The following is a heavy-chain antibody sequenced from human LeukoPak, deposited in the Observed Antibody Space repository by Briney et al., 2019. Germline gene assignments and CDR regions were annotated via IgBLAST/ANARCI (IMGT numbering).Heavy chain of an antibody. CDR3: ARLYESPGFCFDY. CDR1: GFIFSVYY. CDR2: ISGSGDAI. Sequence: GGTLRLFCGVSGFIFSVYYMSWIRQTPGKGLEFISYISGSGDAIYYTDSVKGRFTISQDNAKNSLYLQLDSLIAEDTAVYYCARLYESPGFCFDYWGQGALVTVSS. D-gene: IGHD3-22*01. V-gene: IGHV3-11*01. J-gene: IGHJ4*02.